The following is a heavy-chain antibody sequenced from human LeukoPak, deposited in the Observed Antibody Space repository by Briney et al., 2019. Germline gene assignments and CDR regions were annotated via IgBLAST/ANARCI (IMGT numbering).Heavy chain of an antibody. CDR2: ISGSGGST. V-gene: IGHV3-23*01. CDR1: AFTFRSYA. Sequence: GGSLRPACAASAFTFRSYAIIWVRQAPGEGLEWVSGISGSGGSTYYSDSAKGRFTISRNNSNNTLYLQMNSLRAEDTAVYYCARRYGASGTTYGYSGQGTLVTVSS. D-gene: IGHD1-7*01. J-gene: IGHJ4*02. CDR3: ARRYGASGTTYGY.